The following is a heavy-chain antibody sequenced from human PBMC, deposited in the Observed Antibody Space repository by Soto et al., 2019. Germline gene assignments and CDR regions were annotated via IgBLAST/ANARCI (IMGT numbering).Heavy chain of an antibody. J-gene: IGHJ6*02. V-gene: IGHV1-8*01. Sequence: ASVKVSCKASGYTFTTYDINWVRQAPGQGLEWLGWMDPNSGSTGYAQNFQGRVTLTRDTSTRTIYMELNSLRSDDTAVYYCARGPGASGLDVWGQGTTVTVSS. D-gene: IGHD2-8*02. CDR1: GYTFTTYD. CDR3: ARGPGASGLDV. CDR2: MDPNSGST.